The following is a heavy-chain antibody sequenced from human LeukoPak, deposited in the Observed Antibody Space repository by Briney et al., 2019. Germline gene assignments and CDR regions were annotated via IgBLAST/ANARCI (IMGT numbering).Heavy chain of an antibody. D-gene: IGHD6-13*01. Sequence: SETLSLTCTVSGGSISNSSYYWGWIRQPPGKGLEWIGSVFYSGSTYYNPSLKSRVTIYVDKSKNHFSLKLSSVTAADTALYYCARQIIAAAGSDGNWFDPWGQGTLVTVSS. CDR1: GGSISNSSYY. CDR3: ARQIIAAAGSDGNWFDP. CDR2: VFYSGST. J-gene: IGHJ5*02. V-gene: IGHV4-39*01.